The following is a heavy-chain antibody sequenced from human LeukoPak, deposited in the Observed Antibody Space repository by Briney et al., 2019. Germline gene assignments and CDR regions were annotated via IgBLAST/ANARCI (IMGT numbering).Heavy chain of an antibody. V-gene: IGHV1-2*06. CDR3: VSDYCGGDCFPDY. D-gene: IGHD2-21*02. Sequence: ASVTVSCKASGYTFTGYYVHWVRQAPGQGLEWMGRINPNSGDTNYAQKFQGRVTMTRDTSISTAYMELSRLRSDDTAVYYCVSDYCGGDCFPDYWGRGTLVTVSS. CDR1: GYTFTGYY. J-gene: IGHJ4*02. CDR2: INPNSGDT.